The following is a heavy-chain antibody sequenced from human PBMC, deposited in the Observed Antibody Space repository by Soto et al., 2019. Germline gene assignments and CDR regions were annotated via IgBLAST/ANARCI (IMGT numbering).Heavy chain of an antibody. V-gene: IGHV4-31*03. D-gene: IGHD6-6*01. CDR3: ARGGYSSSSDYFDY. J-gene: IGHJ4*02. Sequence: SETLSLTCTVSGGSISSGGYYWSWIRQHPGKGLEWIGYIYYSGSTYYNPSLKSRVTISVDTSKNQFSLKLSSVTAADTAVYYCARGGYSSSSDYFDYWAREPWSPSPQ. CDR1: GGSISSGGYY. CDR2: IYYSGST.